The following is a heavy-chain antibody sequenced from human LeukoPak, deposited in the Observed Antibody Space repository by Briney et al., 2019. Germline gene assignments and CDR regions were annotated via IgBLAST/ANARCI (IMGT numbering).Heavy chain of an antibody. CDR3: ARSRYQLSPYDAFDI. CDR2: IYYSGST. Sequence: PSETLSLTCTVSGGSISSSSYYWGWIRQPPGKGLEWIGSIYYSGSTYYNPSLKSRVTISVDTSKNQFSLKLSSVTAADTAVYYCARSRYQLSPYDAFDIWGQGTMVTVSS. CDR1: GGSISSSSYY. V-gene: IGHV4-39*07. D-gene: IGHD2-2*01. J-gene: IGHJ3*02.